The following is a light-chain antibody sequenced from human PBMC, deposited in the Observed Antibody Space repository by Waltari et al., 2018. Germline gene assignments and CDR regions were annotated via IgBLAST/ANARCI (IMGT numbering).Light chain of an antibody. CDR2: DAS. CDR3: EQHDNLPIT. CDR1: QDINNF. J-gene: IGKJ5*01. Sequence: DIQMTQSPSSLSVSVGDRVTITCQASQDINNFLNWYQQKPGKAPKIVIYDASNLETGVPSTFSGGGSGTYYTFTITSLQPEDIATYYCEQHDNLPITFGQGTRLEI. V-gene: IGKV1-33*01.